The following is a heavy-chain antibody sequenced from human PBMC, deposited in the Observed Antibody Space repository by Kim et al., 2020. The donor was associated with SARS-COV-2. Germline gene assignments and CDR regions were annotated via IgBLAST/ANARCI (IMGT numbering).Heavy chain of an antibody. J-gene: IGHJ6*01. V-gene: IGHV4-31*03. CDR1: SASISSGDCY. D-gene: IGHD6-13*01. CDR2: IYYSGST. CDR3: ARGKGYSSTPHYYYYG. Sequence: SETLSLTCTVSSASISSGDCYWSWIRQYPGKGLEWIGYIYYSGSTYYSPSLKRRVTISVDRSQNQFSLRLTSVAAAATALYYCARGKGYSSTPHYYYYG.